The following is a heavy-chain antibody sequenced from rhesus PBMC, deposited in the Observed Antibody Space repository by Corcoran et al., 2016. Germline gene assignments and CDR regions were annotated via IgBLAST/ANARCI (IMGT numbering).Heavy chain of an antibody. V-gene: IGHV1-111*02. CDR2: VDPEDGEA. Sequence: DVQLVQSGAEVKKPGASVKISCKASGYTFTDYYLHWVRQAPGKELEWMGRVDPEDGEAIHAQKCQDRRTITADTSTDTAYMELSSLLYEDTAVYYCATGIYSGYPDFDYWGQGVLVTVSS. J-gene: IGHJ4*01. D-gene: IGHD5-24*01. CDR3: ATGIYSGYPDFDY. CDR1: GYTFTDYY.